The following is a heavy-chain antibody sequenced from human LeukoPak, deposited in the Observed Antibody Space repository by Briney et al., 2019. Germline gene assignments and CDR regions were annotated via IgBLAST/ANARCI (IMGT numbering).Heavy chain of an antibody. J-gene: IGHJ4*02. Sequence: GESLKISCKGSGYSLTSYWISWVRQMPGKGLEWMGRIDPSDSYTNYSPSFQGHVTISADKSIGTAYLQWSSLKASDTAMYYCARHGYYGSGSYYSFDYWGQGTLVTVSS. CDR2: IDPSDSYT. CDR3: ARHGYYGSGSYYSFDY. V-gene: IGHV5-10-1*01. D-gene: IGHD3-10*01. CDR1: GYSLTSYW.